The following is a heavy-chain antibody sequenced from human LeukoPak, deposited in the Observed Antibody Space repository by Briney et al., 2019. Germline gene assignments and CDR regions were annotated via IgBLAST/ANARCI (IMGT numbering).Heavy chain of an antibody. CDR2: FGGDGKT. Sequence: GGSLRLSCAASGFTFSSNAMCWVRQAPGKGLEWVSGFGGDGKTYYADSVKGRFTISRDNSKNTLYLQMNSLRAEDTAVYYCAKGLRFLEWLSYYYHGMDVWGQGTTVTVSS. V-gene: IGHV3-23*01. CDR3: AKGLRFLEWLSYYYHGMDV. J-gene: IGHJ6*02. D-gene: IGHD3-3*01. CDR1: GFTFSSNA.